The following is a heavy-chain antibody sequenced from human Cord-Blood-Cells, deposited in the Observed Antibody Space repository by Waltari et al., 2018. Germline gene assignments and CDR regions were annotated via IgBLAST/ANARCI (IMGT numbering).Heavy chain of an antibody. CDR1: GGSFSGYY. V-gene: IGHV4-34*01. CDR2: INHSGST. Sequence: QVQLQQWGAGLLKPSGTLSLTCAVYGGSFSGYYWSWIRQPPGKGLDWIGEINHSGSTNYTPALKRRVTISVDTSKNQFSLKLSSVTAADTAVYYGARTLRVDTAMARWTYFDYWGQGTLVTVSS. J-gene: IGHJ4*02. CDR3: ARTLRVDTAMARWTYFDY. D-gene: IGHD5-18*01.